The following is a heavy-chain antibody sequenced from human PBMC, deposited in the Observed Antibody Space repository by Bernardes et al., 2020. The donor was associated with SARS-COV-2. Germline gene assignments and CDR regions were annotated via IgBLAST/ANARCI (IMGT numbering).Heavy chain of an antibody. J-gene: IGHJ3*02. D-gene: IGHD3-3*01. CDR2: FDPEHRKT. CDR3: ATDDPPGAVFGVVIYALNI. V-gene: IGHV1-24*01. Sequence: ASVKVSCKVSGYTLTEFSMHWVRQAPGTGLEWLGGFDPEHRKTIYAQKFQGRVTMTEDTSTDTAYMELRSLSSEDTAVYSCATDDPPGAVFGVVIYALNIGGQGTMVAVSS. CDR1: GYTLTEFS.